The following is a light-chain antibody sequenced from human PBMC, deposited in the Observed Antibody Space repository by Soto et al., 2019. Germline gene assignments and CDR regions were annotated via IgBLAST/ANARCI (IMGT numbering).Light chain of an antibody. Sequence: ITLTQSPSTLSGSVGDRVTITCRASQTISSWLAWYQQKPGKAPKLLIYAASSLQSGVPSRFSGSGSGTDFTLTISSLQPEDFATYYCQQSYSTPRTFAQGTRLEI. CDR1: QTISSW. CDR3: QQSYSTPRT. V-gene: IGKV1-39*01. CDR2: AAS. J-gene: IGKJ5*01.